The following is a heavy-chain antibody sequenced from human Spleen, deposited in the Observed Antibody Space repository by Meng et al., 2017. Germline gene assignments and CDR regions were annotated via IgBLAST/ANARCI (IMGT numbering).Heavy chain of an antibody. CDR2: ISTNTGNP. V-gene: IGHV7-4-1*02. D-gene: IGHD2-15*01. CDR3: ARDASQVVFDY. Sequence: QVQLVQSGGEVKKPGASVKVSCKTSGYAFTSYSLNWVRQAPGQGLEWMGWISTNTGNPTYAQGFTGRFVFSLDTSVSTAYLQISSLKAEDTAVYYCARDASQVVFDYWGQGTLVTVSS. J-gene: IGHJ4*02. CDR1: GYAFTSYS.